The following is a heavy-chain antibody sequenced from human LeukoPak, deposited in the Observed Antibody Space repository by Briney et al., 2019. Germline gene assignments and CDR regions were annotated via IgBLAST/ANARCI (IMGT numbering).Heavy chain of an antibody. CDR3: ARGALSSTSI. J-gene: IGHJ3*02. V-gene: IGHV4-34*01. CDR2: INHSGST. CDR1: GGSFSDYY. D-gene: IGHD2-2*01. Sequence: KPSETLSLTCAVYGGSFSDYYWSWIRQPPGKGPEWIGEINHSGSTNYNPSLKSRVTISVDTSKNQFSLKLSSVTGADTAVYYCARGALSSTSIWGQGTMVTVSS.